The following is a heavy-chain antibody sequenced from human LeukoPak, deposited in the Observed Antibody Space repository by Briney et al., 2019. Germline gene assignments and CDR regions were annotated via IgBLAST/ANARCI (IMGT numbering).Heavy chain of an antibody. CDR3: ARAGAIQPWLFDY. J-gene: IGHJ4*02. V-gene: IGHV3-48*04. CDR2: ISSSSSTI. CDR1: GFTFSSYS. Sequence: GGSLRLSCAASGFTFSSYSMNWVRQAPGKGLEWVSYISSSSSTIYYADSVKGRFTISRDNAKNSLYLQMNSLRAEDTAVYYCARAGAIQPWLFDYWGQGTLVTVSS. D-gene: IGHD5-18*01.